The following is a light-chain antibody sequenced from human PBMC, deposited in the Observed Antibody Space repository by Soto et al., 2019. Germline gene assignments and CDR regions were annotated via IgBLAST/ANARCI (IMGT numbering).Light chain of an antibody. CDR2: SNN. CDR3: AAWDDSLNGVV. J-gene: IGLJ2*01. V-gene: IGLV1-44*01. Sequence: QSVLTQPPSASGTPGQTVTISCSGSSSNIGSNTVNWYQQLPGTAPKPLIYSNNQRPSGVPDRFSGSKSGPSASLAISGLQSEDEADYYCAAWDDSLNGVVFGGGTKLTVL. CDR1: SSNIGSNT.